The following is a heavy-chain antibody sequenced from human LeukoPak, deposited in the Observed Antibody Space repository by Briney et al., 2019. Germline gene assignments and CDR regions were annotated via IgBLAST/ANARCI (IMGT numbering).Heavy chain of an antibody. CDR1: GGTFSSYA. Sequence: ASVKVSCKASGGTFSSYAISWVRQAPGQGLEWMGGIIPNFGTANYAQKFRGRVTITADESTSTAYMELSSLRSEDTAVYYCARVIRSPNPHYGMDVWGQGTTVTVSS. CDR2: IIPNFGTA. J-gene: IGHJ6*02. D-gene: IGHD3-3*01. V-gene: IGHV1-69*13. CDR3: ARVIRSPNPHYGMDV.